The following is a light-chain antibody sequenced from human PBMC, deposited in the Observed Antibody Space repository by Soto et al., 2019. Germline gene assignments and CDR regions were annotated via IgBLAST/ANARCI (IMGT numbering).Light chain of an antibody. CDR1: SSNIGSNT. Sequence: QSVPTQPPSASGTPGQRVTISCSGSSSNIGSNTVNWYQQLPGKAPKLMIYDVSNRPSGVSNRFSGSKSGNTASLTISGLQAEDEADYYCSSYTSSSTRVFGTGTKVTVL. V-gene: IGLV2-14*01. CDR2: DVS. J-gene: IGLJ1*01. CDR3: SSYTSSSTRV.